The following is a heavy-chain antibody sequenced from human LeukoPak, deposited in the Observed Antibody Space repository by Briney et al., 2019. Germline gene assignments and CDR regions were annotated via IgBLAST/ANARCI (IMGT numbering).Heavy chain of an antibody. D-gene: IGHD3-10*01. V-gene: IGHV1-18*01. CDR1: SYTFTSYG. Sequence: ASVKVSCKASSYTFTSYGISWVRQAPGQGLEWMGWISAYNGNTNYAQKLQGRVTMTTDTSTSTAYMELRSLRSDDTAVYYCARGAYYYSSGSYYGSAYWGQGTLVTVSS. CDR2: ISAYNGNT. CDR3: ARGAYYYSSGSYYGSAY. J-gene: IGHJ4*02.